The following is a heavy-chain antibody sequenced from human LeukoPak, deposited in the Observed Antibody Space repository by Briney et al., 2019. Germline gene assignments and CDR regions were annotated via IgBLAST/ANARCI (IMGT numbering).Heavy chain of an antibody. Sequence: ASVTVSFKASGYTLTSYDINWVRQATGQGLEWMGWMNPNSGNTGYAQKFQGRVTMTRNTSISTAYMELSSLRSEDTAVYYCARVDTAMVTVSYYYYMDVWGKGTTVTISS. CDR2: MNPNSGNT. D-gene: IGHD5-18*01. CDR1: GYTLTSYD. J-gene: IGHJ6*03. CDR3: ARVDTAMVTVSYYYYMDV. V-gene: IGHV1-8*01.